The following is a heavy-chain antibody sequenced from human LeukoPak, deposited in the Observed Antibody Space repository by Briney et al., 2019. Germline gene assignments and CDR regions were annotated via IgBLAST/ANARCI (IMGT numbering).Heavy chain of an antibody. D-gene: IGHD3-16*01. V-gene: IGHV5-10-1*01. J-gene: IGHJ4*02. Sequence: GESLKISCKGSGYSFTSYWISWVRQMPGKGLEWMGRIDPSDSYTNYSPSFQGHVTISADKSISTAYLQWSSLKASDTAMYYCARLKPPTDYDWGAEIDYWGQGTLVTVSS. CDR2: IDPSDSYT. CDR3: ARLKPPTDYDWGAEIDY. CDR1: GYSFTSYW.